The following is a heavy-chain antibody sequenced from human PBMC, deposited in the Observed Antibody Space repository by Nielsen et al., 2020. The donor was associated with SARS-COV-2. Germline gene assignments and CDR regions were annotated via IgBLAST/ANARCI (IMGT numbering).Heavy chain of an antibody. CDR1: GFTFARYG. Sequence: ASVKVSCKASGFTFARYGVSWVRQAPGQGLEWVGWVSAFTGNTKYGQKVQGRVTMTIDTSTSTAYMDLRSLTSDDTAVYYCARDLGCSSTSCYSGWFDPWGQGTLVTVSS. V-gene: IGHV1-18*01. CDR2: VSAFTGNT. CDR3: ARDLGCSSTSCYSGWFDP. D-gene: IGHD2-2*01. J-gene: IGHJ5*02.